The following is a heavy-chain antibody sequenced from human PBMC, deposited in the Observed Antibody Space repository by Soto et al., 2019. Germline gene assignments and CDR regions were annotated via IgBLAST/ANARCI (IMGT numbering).Heavy chain of an antibody. CDR3: ARVKRPAGYIDL. Sequence: QVQLVESGGGLVKPGGSLRLSCGGSKFTFSDYYMSWIRQAPGKGLEWVSYISSGGSYTNYADSVKGRFTISRDNAKNSLYLQMNSLRDEDTAVFYCARVKRPAGYIDLWGRGTLVTVSS. CDR1: KFTFSDYY. CDR2: ISSGGSYT. J-gene: IGHJ2*01. V-gene: IGHV3-11*06.